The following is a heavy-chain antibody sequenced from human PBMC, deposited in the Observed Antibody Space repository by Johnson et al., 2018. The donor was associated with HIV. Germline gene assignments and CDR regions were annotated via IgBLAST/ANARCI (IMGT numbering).Heavy chain of an antibody. V-gene: IGHV3-15*05. CDR3: STGFSSWAFDI. D-gene: IGHD6-13*01. J-gene: IGHJ3*02. CDR1: GFTFSNYW. CDR2: IKTDGGTT. Sequence: VQLVESGGGLVQPGGSLRLSCPASGFTFSNYWMEWVRQAPGKGLVWVSRIKTDGGTTDYAAPVKGKFSISRDDSKNTLYLQMNSLKTEDTAVYYCSTGFSSWAFDIWGQGTMVTVSS.